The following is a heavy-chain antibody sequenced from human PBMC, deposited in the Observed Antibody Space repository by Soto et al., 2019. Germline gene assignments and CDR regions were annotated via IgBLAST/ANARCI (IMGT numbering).Heavy chain of an antibody. CDR3: ARAYSGYDSYYFDY. Sequence: SETLSLTCTVSGDSISSYYWGWIRQPPGKGLEWIGYIYYSGSTNYSPSLTSRATISVDTSNNHFSLKLSSVTAADTAVYYCARAYSGYDSYYFDYWGQGTLVTVSS. D-gene: IGHD5-12*01. J-gene: IGHJ4*02. V-gene: IGHV4-59*01. CDR1: GDSISSYY. CDR2: IYYSGST.